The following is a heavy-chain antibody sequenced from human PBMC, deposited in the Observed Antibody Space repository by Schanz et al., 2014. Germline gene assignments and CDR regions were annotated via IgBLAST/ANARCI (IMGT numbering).Heavy chain of an antibody. J-gene: IGHJ4*02. V-gene: IGHV3-48*01. CDR1: GFTFSDYW. D-gene: IGHD3-10*01. Sequence: EVQLVESGGGLVQPGGSLRLSCTASGFTFSDYWMSWVRQAPGKGPEWVSYIRSSSTPIYYADSVKGRFTISRDNAKNSLYLQMNSLRAEDTAVYRCVSSGSYSSYASWGQGTLVAVSS. CDR2: IRSSSTPI. CDR3: VSSGSYSSYAS.